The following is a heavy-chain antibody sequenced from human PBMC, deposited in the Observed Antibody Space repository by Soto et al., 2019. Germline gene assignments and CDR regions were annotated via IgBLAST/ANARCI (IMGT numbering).Heavy chain of an antibody. V-gene: IGHV4-59*01. D-gene: IGHD2-21*01. CDR2: IYYSGST. CDR1: GGSISSYY. Sequence: SETLSLTCTVSGGSISSYYWSWIRQPPGKGLEWIGYIYYSGSTNYNPSLKSRVTISVDTSRNQFSLKVNSVTAADTAVYYCARRAVVAVTGSLDNWLDPRGKGILVNVS. J-gene: IGHJ5*02. CDR3: ARRAVVAVTGSLDNWLDP.